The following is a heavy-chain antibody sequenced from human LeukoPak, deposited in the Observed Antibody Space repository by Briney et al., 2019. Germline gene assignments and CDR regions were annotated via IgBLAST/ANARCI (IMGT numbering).Heavy chain of an antibody. Sequence: PGGSLRLSCAASGFTFSSYGMHWVRQAPGKGLEWVAFIRYDGSNKYYADSVKGRFTISRDNSKNTLYLQMNSLRAEDTAVYYCARGFTIFGVVNDGFDIWGQGTKVTVSP. J-gene: IGHJ3*02. D-gene: IGHD3-3*01. V-gene: IGHV3-30*02. CDR3: ARGFTIFGVVNDGFDI. CDR1: GFTFSSYG. CDR2: IRYDGSNK.